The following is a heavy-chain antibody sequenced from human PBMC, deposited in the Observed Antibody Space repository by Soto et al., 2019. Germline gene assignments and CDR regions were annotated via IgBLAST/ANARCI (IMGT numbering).Heavy chain of an antibody. D-gene: IGHD2-15*01. CDR2: MNPNSGNT. CDR1: GYTFTSYD. Sequence: QVQLVQSGAEVKKPGASVKVSCKAYGYTFTSYDINWVRQATGQGLEWMGWMNPNSGNTGYAQKFQGRVTMTRNTHTSTAYMELISLRSEDTAVYYCARGGLLVVAATPSGFAYGGQGTLVTVSS. V-gene: IGHV1-8*01. CDR3: ARGGLLVVAATPSGFAY. J-gene: IGHJ4*02.